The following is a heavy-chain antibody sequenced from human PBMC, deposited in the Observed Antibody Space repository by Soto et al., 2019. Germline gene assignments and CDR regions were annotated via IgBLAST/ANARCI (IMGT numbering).Heavy chain of an antibody. D-gene: IGHD3-3*01. CDR3: ARAPYDFWSGPAPFDY. CDR2: IYHSGST. V-gene: IGHV4-4*02. Sequence: SETLSLTCAVSGGSISSSNWWSWVRQPPGKGLEWIGEIYHSGSTNYNPSPKSRVTISVDKSKNQFSLKLSSVTAADTAVYYCARAPYDFWSGPAPFDYWGQGTLVTVSS. CDR1: GGSISSSNW. J-gene: IGHJ4*02.